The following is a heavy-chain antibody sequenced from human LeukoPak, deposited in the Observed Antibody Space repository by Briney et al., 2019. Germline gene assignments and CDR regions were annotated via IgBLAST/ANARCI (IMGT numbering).Heavy chain of an antibody. Sequence: GGSLRLSCAASGFTFNTFGMHWGRQAPGKGLEWVAVISYDGSNKYYADSVKGRFTISRDNSKDTLYLQMNSLSTEDTAVYYCAKDVNVGTTKRNFDDWGQGTLVTVSS. CDR2: ISYDGSNK. J-gene: IGHJ4*02. CDR3: AKDVNVGTTKRNFDD. CDR1: GFTFNTFG. V-gene: IGHV3-30*18. D-gene: IGHD2/OR15-2a*01.